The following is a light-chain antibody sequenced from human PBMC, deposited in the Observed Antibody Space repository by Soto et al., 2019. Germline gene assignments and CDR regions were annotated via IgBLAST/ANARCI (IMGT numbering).Light chain of an antibody. CDR1: PSDVGGSNS. V-gene: IGLV2-8*01. CDR2: DVN. CDR3: SSYAPSVVV. J-gene: IGLJ2*01. Sequence: QSALTQPPSASGSPGQSVTISCTGTPSDVGGSNSVSWYQQHPGKAPNLMIYDVNKRPSGVPDRFSGSKSGNTASLTVSGLQAADEAYYFCSSYAPSVVVFGGGTKVTVL.